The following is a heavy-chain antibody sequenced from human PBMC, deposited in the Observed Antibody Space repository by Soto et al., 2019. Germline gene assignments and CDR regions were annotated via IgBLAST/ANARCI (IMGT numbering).Heavy chain of an antibody. D-gene: IGHD6-25*01. Sequence: GGSLRLSCAASGFTFSSNYISCVRHAPGKGLQWVSFVYSGGSTYYADPVQGRFTISRDKSTNTVYFQMTALRVEDTAVYYCAGSSSSYYFAYWGQGTLVTVS. CDR1: GFTFSSNY. CDR2: VYSGGST. V-gene: IGHV3-53*01. J-gene: IGHJ4*02. CDR3: AGSSSSYYFAY.